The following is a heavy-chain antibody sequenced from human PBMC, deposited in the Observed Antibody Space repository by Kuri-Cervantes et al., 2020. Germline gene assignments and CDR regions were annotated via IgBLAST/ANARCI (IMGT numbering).Heavy chain of an antibody. Sequence: ASVKVSCKASGYTFTSYGISWVRQAPGQGLEWMGWISAYNGNTNYAQKLQGRVTMTTDTSTSTAYMELRSLRSDDTAVYYCARDNGRVVVPAAILLLGWFGPWGQGTLVTVSS. CDR1: GYTFTSYG. CDR2: ISAYNGNT. V-gene: IGHV1-18*01. CDR3: ARDNGRVVVPAAILLLGWFGP. J-gene: IGHJ5*02. D-gene: IGHD2-2*01.